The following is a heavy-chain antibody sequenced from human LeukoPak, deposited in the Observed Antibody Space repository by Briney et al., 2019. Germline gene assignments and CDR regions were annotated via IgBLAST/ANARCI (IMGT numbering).Heavy chain of an antibody. CDR3: ARAAVAGPFYFDY. Sequence: SETLSLTCTVSAGSISGGSYYWGWIRQPPGKGLEWIGSIYHSGSTYYNPSLKSRVTISVDTSKNQFSLKLSSVTAADTAVYYCARAAVAGPFYFDYWGQGTLVTVSS. D-gene: IGHD6-19*01. CDR2: IYHSGST. CDR1: AGSISGGSYY. J-gene: IGHJ4*02. V-gene: IGHV4-39*07.